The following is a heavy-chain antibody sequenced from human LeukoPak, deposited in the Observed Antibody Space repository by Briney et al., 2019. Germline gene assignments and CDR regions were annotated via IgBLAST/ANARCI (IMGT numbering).Heavy chain of an antibody. J-gene: IGHJ4*02. D-gene: IGHD5-24*01. Sequence: GSLRLSCSASGFTFSDYSMNWVRQAPGKGLEWISYIGIDSGNTNYADSVKGRFTISGDKAKNSLYLQMNSLRVEDTAVYYCARDYKYAFDNWGQGTLVTVSS. CDR1: GFTFSDYS. V-gene: IGHV3-48*01. CDR3: ARDYKYAFDN. CDR2: IGIDSGNT.